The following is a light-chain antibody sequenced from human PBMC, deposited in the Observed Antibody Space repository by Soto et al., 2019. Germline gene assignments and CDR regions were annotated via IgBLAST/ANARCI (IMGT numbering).Light chain of an antibody. CDR3: QHYNNWPPWT. Sequence: EIVLTQSPATLSVSPGERATLSCRASQSVSSNLAWYQQKRGQAPRLLIYGASTRATGIPARFSGSGSGREFTLTISSLQSEDFAVYYRQHYNNWPPWTFGQGTKVEIK. V-gene: IGKV3-15*01. CDR1: QSVSSN. CDR2: GAS. J-gene: IGKJ1*01.